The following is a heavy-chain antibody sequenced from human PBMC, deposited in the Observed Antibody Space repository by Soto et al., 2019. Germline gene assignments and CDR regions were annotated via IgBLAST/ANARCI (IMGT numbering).Heavy chain of an antibody. CDR1: GGTISSYY. CDR2: INYSGST. J-gene: IGHJ3*02. Sequence: SETLTLTCTASGGTISSYYWSWIRQPPGKGLEWIGNINYSGSTNYNPSPKRRLTISVDTSKNRFSLKLSAGTAADRAVYYCARVKTGLAAFDIWGRGTMVPVSS. V-gene: IGHV4-59*01. CDR3: ARVKTGLAAFDI.